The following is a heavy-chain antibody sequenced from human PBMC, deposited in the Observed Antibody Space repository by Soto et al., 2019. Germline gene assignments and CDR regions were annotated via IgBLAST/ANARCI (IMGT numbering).Heavy chain of an antibody. D-gene: IGHD3-10*01. CDR2: IYYSGST. Sequence: SETLSLTCTVSGGSISSYYWSWIRQPPGKGLEWIGYIYYSGSTNYNPSLKSRVTISVDTSKNQFSLKLSSVTAADTAVYYCARAARDLLWFGELSRGRNYYYYMDVWGKGTTVTVSS. CDR1: GGSISSYY. CDR3: ARAARDLLWFGELSRGRNYYYYMDV. J-gene: IGHJ6*03. V-gene: IGHV4-59*01.